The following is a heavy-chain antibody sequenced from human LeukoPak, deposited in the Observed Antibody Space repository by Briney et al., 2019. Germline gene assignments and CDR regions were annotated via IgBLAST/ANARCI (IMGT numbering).Heavy chain of an antibody. Sequence: GGSLRLSCAASGFTFSNAWMSWVRQAPGKGLEWVGRIYSNADGGTTDYAAPVKGRFTISRDGSKNTLYLQMNSLKTEDTAVYYCTFRGYSSGYGDFWGQGTLVTVSS. D-gene: IGHD5-18*01. V-gene: IGHV3-15*01. CDR2: IYSNADGGTT. CDR3: TFRGYSSGYGDF. J-gene: IGHJ4*02. CDR1: GFTFSNAW.